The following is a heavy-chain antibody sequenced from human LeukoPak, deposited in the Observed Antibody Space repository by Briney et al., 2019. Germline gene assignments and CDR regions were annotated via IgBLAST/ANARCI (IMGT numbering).Heavy chain of an antibody. Sequence: ASVKVSCKASGYTFTSYGIHWVRQAPGQGLEWMGWISVYNDNANYAHNLQGRVTMTTDTSTSTAYMELRSLRSDDTDVYYCARSIVETTNFDYWGQGTLVTVSS. CDR1: GYTFTSYG. D-gene: IGHD1-26*01. V-gene: IGHV1-18*01. CDR3: ARSIVETTNFDY. J-gene: IGHJ4*02. CDR2: ISVYNDNA.